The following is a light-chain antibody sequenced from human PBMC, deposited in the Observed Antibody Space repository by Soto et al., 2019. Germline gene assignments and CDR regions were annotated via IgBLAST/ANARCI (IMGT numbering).Light chain of an antibody. J-gene: IGKJ1*01. CDR2: GAP. CDR3: QQYGSSPPT. Sequence: EIVLTQSPGTLSLSPGERATLSCRAVQSFSSCYLAWYQQKPAQPPRLLIYGAPSRATGIPDRFSGSGSGTDFTLTISRLEPEDFAVYYCQQYGSSPPTFGQGTKVEIK. CDR1: QSFSSCY. V-gene: IGKV3-20*01.